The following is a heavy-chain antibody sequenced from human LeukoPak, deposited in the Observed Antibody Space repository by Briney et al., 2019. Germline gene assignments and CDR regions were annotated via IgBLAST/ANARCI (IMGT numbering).Heavy chain of an antibody. CDR1: GFTFSNTW. J-gene: IGHJ3*01. CDR3: ARDWYYAFDF. CDR2: IRSKRDGGTT. Sequence: PGGSLRLSCLASGFTFSNTWMNWVRQAPGKGLEWDARIRSKRDGGTTDYAAPVKGRFTISRDDSKNTMYLQMNSLKAEDTAVYYCARDWYYAFDFWGQGTMVTVSS. D-gene: IGHD2-21*02. V-gene: IGHV3-15*07.